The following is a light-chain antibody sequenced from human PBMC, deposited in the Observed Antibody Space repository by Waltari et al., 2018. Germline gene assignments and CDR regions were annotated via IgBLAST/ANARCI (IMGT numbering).Light chain of an antibody. Sequence: QSALTQPASVSGSPGQSITISFTGASTDVGDYNYVSWYQQIPGKAPKVIIYDVTKRPSGVSNRFSGSKSGNSASLSISGLQAEDEAHYYCCSYAGRSTWVFGGGTKVTVL. CDR1: STDVGDYNY. CDR2: DVT. V-gene: IGLV2-14*03. CDR3: CSYAGRSTWV. J-gene: IGLJ3*02.